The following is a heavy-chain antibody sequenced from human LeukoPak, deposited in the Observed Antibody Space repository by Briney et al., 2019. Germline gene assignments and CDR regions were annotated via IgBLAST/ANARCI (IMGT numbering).Heavy chain of an antibody. V-gene: IGHV3-7*01. Sequence: GGSLRLSCVASGFTFSNYWMGWVRQAPGKGLEWVANIKPDGSEKYYLDSVKGRFTISRDNAKNSLNLQMSSLSAEDTAVYHCARAPTTFQGSDAFDIWGQGTRVTVSS. CDR1: GFTFSNYW. CDR2: IKPDGSEK. J-gene: IGHJ3*02. D-gene: IGHD1-1*01. CDR3: ARAPTTFQGSDAFDI.